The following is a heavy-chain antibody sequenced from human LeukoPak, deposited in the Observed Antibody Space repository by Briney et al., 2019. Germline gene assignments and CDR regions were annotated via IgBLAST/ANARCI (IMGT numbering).Heavy chain of an antibody. CDR3: ARGRASGSYYTQTYYYYGIDV. CDR1: GGTFSGDA. Sequence: SVKVSCEASGGTFSGDASSGVRQAPGQGLGWRGGIIPILGAGNYARKFQGRVTITADESTSTAYMALSSLRSEDTAVYSCARGRASGSYYTQTYYYYGIDVWRKGPTVTVSS. D-gene: IGHD3-10*01. J-gene: IGHJ6*04. CDR2: IIPILGAG. V-gene: IGHV1-69*13.